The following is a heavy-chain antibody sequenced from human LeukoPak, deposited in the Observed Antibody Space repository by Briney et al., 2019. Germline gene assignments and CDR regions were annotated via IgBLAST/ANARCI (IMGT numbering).Heavy chain of an antibody. V-gene: IGHV4-59*01. CDR1: GGSISSNY. D-gene: IGHD1-1*01. CDR3: ASKGWGTPFEY. CDR2: IYYSGST. Sequence: PSETLSLTCTVSGGSISSNYWSWIRQSPGKGLEWIGYIYYSGSTNYNPSLKSRVTMSVDTSKNQFSLKLSSVTAADTAVYYCASKGWGTPFEYWGQGTLVTVSS. J-gene: IGHJ4*02.